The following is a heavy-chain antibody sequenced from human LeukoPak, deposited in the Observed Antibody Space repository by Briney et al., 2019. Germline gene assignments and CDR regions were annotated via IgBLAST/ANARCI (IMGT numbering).Heavy chain of an antibody. Sequence: GGSLRLSCAASGFTFSSYGMHWVRQAPGKGLEWVAVISYDGSNKYYADSVKGRFTISRDNSKNTLYLQMNSLRAEDTAVYYCGKEGLQPFFDYWGQGTLVTVSS. CDR1: GFTFSSYG. D-gene: IGHD6-13*01. J-gene: IGHJ4*02. CDR3: GKEGLQPFFDY. CDR2: ISYDGSNK. V-gene: IGHV3-30*18.